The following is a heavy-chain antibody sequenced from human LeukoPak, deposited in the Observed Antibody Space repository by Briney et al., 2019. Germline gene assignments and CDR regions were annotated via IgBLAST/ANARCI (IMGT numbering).Heavy chain of an antibody. CDR3: ATQTGSGLFTLP. CDR2: IYYSGNT. J-gene: IGHJ1*01. D-gene: IGHD3-10*01. CDR1: GVSISSSNSY. Sequence: PSETLSLTCTVSGVSISSSNSYWGWIRQPPGKGLEWIGSIYYSGNTYYNASLNSQVSISIESSKNQISLRLTSVTATDTAMYYCATQTGSGLFTLPGGQGTLVTVSS. V-gene: IGHV4-39*01.